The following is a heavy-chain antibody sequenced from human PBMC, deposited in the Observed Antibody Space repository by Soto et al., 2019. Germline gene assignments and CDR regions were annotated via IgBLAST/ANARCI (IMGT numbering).Heavy chain of an antibody. Sequence: GWSLRLSCAASGFTYTNYAMSWVRQAPGKGLQWVSAISGSGSSTYYADSVKGRFTISRDNSKNTLYLQMNGLTAEDTATYYCAKAVATTIDIDYWGQGTLVTVSS. CDR1: GFTYTNYA. D-gene: IGHD1-26*01. CDR3: AKAVATTIDIDY. V-gene: IGHV3-23*01. CDR2: ISGSGSST. J-gene: IGHJ4*02.